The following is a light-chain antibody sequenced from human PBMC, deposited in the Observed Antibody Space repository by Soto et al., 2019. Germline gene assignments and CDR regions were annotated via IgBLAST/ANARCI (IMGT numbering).Light chain of an antibody. CDR2: KAS. V-gene: IGKV1-5*03. J-gene: IGKJ1*01. Sequence: DIQMTQSPSSVSASVGDRVTITCRASQSISVWLAWYQQKAGKAPNLLIYKASRLESGVPSRFSGSGSETEFTLTISGLQPGDSATYYGQQYNSYSPTFGQGTKVEI. CDR1: QSISVW. CDR3: QQYNSYSPT.